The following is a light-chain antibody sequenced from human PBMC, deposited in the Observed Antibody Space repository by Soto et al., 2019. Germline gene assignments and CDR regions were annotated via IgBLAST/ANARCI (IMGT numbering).Light chain of an antibody. V-gene: IGKV2-40*01. J-gene: IGKJ4*01. CDR1: QSLLDSDDGNTY. CDR2: TVS. CDR3: MQRIEFPLT. Sequence: DIVMTQTPLSLPVTPGEPASISCRSSQSLLDSDDGNTYLDWYLQKPGQSPQLLIYTVSYRASGVPDRFSGSGSGTDFTLKISRVEAEDVGVYYCMQRIEFPLTFGGGTKVYIK.